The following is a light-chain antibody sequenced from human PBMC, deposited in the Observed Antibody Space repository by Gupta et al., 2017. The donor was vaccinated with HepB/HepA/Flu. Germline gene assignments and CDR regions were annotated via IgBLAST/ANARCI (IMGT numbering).Light chain of an antibody. CDR3: QVWDTGRDHVV. CDR2: DDT. Sequence: YLLTPPPSVSVAPENTASLTCGGHNIGDYRVQWFQQKPGQAPRVVVYDDTYRPSGLPGRFFGANTGKTATLTISRVEAGDEADYYCQVWDTGRDHVVFGGGTKLTVL. J-gene: IGLJ2*01. V-gene: IGLV3-21*03. CDR1: NIGDYR.